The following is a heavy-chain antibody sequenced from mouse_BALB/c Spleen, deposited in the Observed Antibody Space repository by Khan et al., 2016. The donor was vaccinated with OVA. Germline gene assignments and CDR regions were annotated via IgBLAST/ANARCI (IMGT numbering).Heavy chain of an antibody. CDR3: TRVYRSDFDY. D-gene: IGHD1-1*01. CDR2: INPHIGET. Sequence: VRLQQSGPELVRPGASVKISCTTSGYSFTGYFMNWVMQSHGKSLEWIGRINPHIGETFYNQRFKDKATLTVDESSSTAHMELRSLASEDSAVYNCTRVYRSDFDYWGQGTTLTVSS. CDR1: GYSFTGYF. V-gene: IGHV1-20*02. J-gene: IGHJ2*01.